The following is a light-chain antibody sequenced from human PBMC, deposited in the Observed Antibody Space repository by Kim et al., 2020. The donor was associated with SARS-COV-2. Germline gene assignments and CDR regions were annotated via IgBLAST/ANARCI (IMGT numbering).Light chain of an antibody. Sequence: ASVGDRVTITCRASKEIRNDLGWYQQNPGRAPKRRIYGASSVQSGVPSRFSGSGSGTEFTLTISSLQPEDFATYFCLQHNTYPITFGQGTRLEIK. CDR1: KEIRND. J-gene: IGKJ5*01. CDR3: LQHNTYPIT. V-gene: IGKV1-17*01. CDR2: GAS.